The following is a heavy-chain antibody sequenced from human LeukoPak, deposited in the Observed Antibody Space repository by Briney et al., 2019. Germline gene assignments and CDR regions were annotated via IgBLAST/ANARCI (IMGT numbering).Heavy chain of an antibody. V-gene: IGHV3-43*01. D-gene: IGHD6-6*01. J-gene: IGHJ3*02. CDR2: ISWDGGST. CDR1: GFTFDDYT. CDR3: AKDTSVAARPGAFDI. Sequence: GGSLRLSCAASGFTFDDYTMHWVRQAPGKGLEWVSLISWDGGSTYYADSVKGRFTISRDNSKNSLYLQMNSLRTEDTALYYCAKDTSVAARPGAFDIWGQGTMVTVSS.